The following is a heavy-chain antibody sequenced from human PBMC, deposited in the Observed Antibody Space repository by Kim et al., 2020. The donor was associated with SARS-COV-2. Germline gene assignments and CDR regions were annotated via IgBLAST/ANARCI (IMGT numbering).Heavy chain of an antibody. V-gene: IGHV3-23*01. J-gene: IGHJ4*02. CDR1: GFTFSNYG. Sequence: GGSLRLSCAASGFTFSNYGVSWVRQAPGKGLEWVSAISFGGVTDYADSVRGRFTTSRDNPKSTVYLQMNRLRAEDTAVYYCAGICGTTSCSDDYWGQGT. CDR3: AGICGTTSCSDDY. CDR2: ISFGGVT. D-gene: IGHD2-2*01.